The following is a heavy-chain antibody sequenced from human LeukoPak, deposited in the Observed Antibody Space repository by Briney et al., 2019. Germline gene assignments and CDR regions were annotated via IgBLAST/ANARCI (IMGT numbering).Heavy chain of an antibody. CDR3: ARLYYGDYSPYYFDY. D-gene: IGHD4-17*01. CDR1: GYSITSYY. V-gene: IGHV4-59*01. CDR2: LYYTGST. Sequence: SETLPLTCSVSGYSITSYYWSWIRQPPGKGLEWIGYLYYTGSTKYNPSLDSRVTISVDTSKNQFSLKLSSVTAADTAVYYCARLYYGDYSPYYFDYWGQGTLVTVSS. J-gene: IGHJ4*02.